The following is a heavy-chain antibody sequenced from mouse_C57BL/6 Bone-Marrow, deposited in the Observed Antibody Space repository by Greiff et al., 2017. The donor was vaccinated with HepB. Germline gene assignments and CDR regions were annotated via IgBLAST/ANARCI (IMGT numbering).Heavy chain of an antibody. J-gene: IGHJ2*01. CDR3: TRDHYGSSYGGYFDY. CDR2: IDPETGGT. V-gene: IGHV1-15*01. CDR1: GYTFTDYE. Sequence: LQESGAELVRPGASVTLSCKASGYTFTDYEMHWVKQTPVHGLEWIGAIDPETGGTAYNQKFKGKAILTADKSASTAYMELRSLTSEDSAVYYCTRDHYGSSYGGYFDYWGQGTTLTVSS. D-gene: IGHD1-1*01.